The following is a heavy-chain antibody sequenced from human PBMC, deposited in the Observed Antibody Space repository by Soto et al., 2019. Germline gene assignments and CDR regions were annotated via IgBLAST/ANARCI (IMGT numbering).Heavy chain of an antibody. CDR3: ANGGGGWGSITTPVDF. D-gene: IGHD3-16*01. CDR2: ISGGGDTT. CDR1: GFTFNNYS. Sequence: EVQLLESGGGLVQPGGSLRLSCAASGFTFNNYSMTWVRQAPGKGLEWVSAISGGGDTTSYVDSVKGRFTVSRDGSKNTLNRQRSSMRADDKALNYWANGGGGWGSITTPVDFWGQETLVT. V-gene: IGHV3-23*01. J-gene: IGHJ4*02.